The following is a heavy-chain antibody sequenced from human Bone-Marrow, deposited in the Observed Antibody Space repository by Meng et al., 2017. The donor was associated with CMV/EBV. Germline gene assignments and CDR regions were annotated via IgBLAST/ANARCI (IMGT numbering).Heavy chain of an antibody. CDR3: ARDALYYDSSGPD. V-gene: IGHV1-46*01. D-gene: IGHD3-22*01. Sequence: ASVKVSCKASGYTFTSYYMHWVRQAPGQGLEWMGIINPSGGSTSYAQKFQGRVTMTRDTSTSTVYMELSSVTAADTAVYYCARDALYYDSSGPDWGQGTLVTVSS. CDR1: GYTFTSYY. J-gene: IGHJ4*02. CDR2: INPSGGST.